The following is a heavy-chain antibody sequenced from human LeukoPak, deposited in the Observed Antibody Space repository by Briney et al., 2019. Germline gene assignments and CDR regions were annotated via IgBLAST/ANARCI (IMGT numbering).Heavy chain of an antibody. CDR3: AKDRRDDYGDYFDY. D-gene: IGHD4-17*01. CDR2: ISGSGGST. V-gene: IGHV3-23*01. J-gene: IGHJ4*02. CDR1: GFTFNNYW. Sequence: GGSLRLSCAASGFTFNNYWMTWVRQAPGKGLEWVSAISGSGGSTYYADSVKGRFTISRDNSKNTLCLQMNSLRAEDTAVYYCAKDRRDDYGDYFDYWGQGTLVTVSS.